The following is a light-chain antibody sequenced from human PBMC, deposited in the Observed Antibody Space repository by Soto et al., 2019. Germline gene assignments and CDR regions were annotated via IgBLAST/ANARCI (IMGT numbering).Light chain of an antibody. V-gene: IGKV3-11*01. Sequence: EIVLTQSPATLSLSPGERATLSCRASHSVSTSLAWYQQKPGQAPRLLIYDASNRAAGITARFSGSGSGTDFTLSIGSLEPEDFAVYYCQQRSTWPPFTFGPGTKVDIK. CDR2: DAS. CDR3: QQRSTWPPFT. CDR1: HSVSTS. J-gene: IGKJ3*01.